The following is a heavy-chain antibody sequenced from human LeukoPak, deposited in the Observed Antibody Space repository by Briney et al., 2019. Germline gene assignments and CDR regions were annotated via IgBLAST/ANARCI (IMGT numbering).Heavy chain of an antibody. D-gene: IGHD3-3*01. Sequence: PGGSLRLSCAASGFTFSSYAMSWVRQAPGKRLEWVSAISGSGGSTYYADSVKGRFTISRDNSKNTLYLQMNSLRAEDTAVYYCAKGAAVIFGVVYNWFDPWGQGTLVTVSS. CDR2: ISGSGGST. CDR1: GFTFSSYA. CDR3: AKGAAVIFGVVYNWFDP. V-gene: IGHV3-23*01. J-gene: IGHJ5*02.